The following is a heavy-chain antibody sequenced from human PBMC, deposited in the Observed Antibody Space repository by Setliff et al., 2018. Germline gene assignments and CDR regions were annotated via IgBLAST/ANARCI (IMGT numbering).Heavy chain of an antibody. CDR2: TIPTLPLP. J-gene: IGHJ6*03. Sequence: ASVKVSCKASGGTFAITWVRQAPGQGLEWMGGTIPTLPLPNYAVKFQGRITITAAKSTSTAYMELSSLRSDDTAVYYCARNAITGTTRKYYYYMDVWGQGTTVTVSS. CDR3: ARNAITGTTRKYYYYMDV. V-gene: IGHV1-69*10. CDR1: GGTFA. D-gene: IGHD1-7*01.